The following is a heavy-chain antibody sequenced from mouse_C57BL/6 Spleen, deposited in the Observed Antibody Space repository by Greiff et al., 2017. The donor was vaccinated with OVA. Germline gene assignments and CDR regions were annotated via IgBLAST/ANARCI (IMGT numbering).Heavy chain of an antibody. CDR2: IDPSDSDT. D-gene: IGHD4-1*01. CDR3: TRRDLGFDY. J-gene: IGHJ2*01. V-gene: IGHV1-52*01. CDR1: GYTFTSYW. Sequence: QVQLQQPGAELVRPGSSVKLSCKASGYTFTSYWMHWVKQRPIQGLEWIGNIDPSDSDTHYNQKFKDKATLTVDKSSSTAYMQLSSLTSEDSAVYCCTRRDLGFDYWGQGTTLTVSS.